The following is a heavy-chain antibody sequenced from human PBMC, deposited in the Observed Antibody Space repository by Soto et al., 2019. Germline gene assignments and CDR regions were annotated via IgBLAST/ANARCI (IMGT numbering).Heavy chain of an antibody. D-gene: IGHD1-1*01. CDR1: GGPFNRYS. CDR3: ARGTSSWNGYDDF. J-gene: IGHJ4*02. Sequence: QVQLVQSGAEVKKPGSSVRVSCKASGGPFNRYSIIWVRQAPGQGLEWMGGIIPKIDIGKYAQKFQDRLTITADEFTSTAYMELSSLRYDDTAVYYCARGTSSWNGYDDFWGQGTLLTVSS. V-gene: IGHV1-69*01. CDR2: IIPKIDIG.